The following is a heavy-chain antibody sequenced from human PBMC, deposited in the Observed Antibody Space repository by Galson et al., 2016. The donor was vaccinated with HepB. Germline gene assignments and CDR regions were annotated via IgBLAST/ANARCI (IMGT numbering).Heavy chain of an antibody. CDR3: ARGPSSGYYYIPNFFDL. D-gene: IGHD3-22*01. CDR1: GYTFTGHG. CDR2: ISGFNGNT. Sequence: SVKVSCKASGYTFTGHGISWMRQAPGQGLEWLGWISGFNGNTNYAQSVQGRVTLTTDTSTSTAYIELRSLRSDDTAVYFCARGPSSGYYYIPNFFDLWGQGTLVTVSS. V-gene: IGHV1-18*01. J-gene: IGHJ4*02.